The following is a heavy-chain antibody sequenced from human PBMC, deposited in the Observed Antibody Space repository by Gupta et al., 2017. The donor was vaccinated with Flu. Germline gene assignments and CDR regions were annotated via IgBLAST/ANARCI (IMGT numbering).Heavy chain of an antibody. CDR2: INHSGGT. D-gene: IGHD4-17*01. J-gene: IGHJ6*02. V-gene: IGHV4-31*02. CDR3: ARDSGGEASVGDYYYGLDV. Sequence: IREHPGKSLEWIGYINHSGGTYYTPSLKSRVALSVDKGRKQFSLELSSVTVADTAVYFCARDSGGEASVGDYYYGLDVWGQGTTVTVSS.